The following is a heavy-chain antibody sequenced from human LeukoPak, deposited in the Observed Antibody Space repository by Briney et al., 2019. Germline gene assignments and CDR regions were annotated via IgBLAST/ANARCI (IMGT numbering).Heavy chain of an antibody. CDR1: GGSISSSSYY. D-gene: IGHD6-13*01. V-gene: IGHV4-61*01. CDR2: IYYSGST. CDR3: ARGSGDSSSWFLHYYYYMDV. J-gene: IGHJ6*03. Sequence: SETLSLTCTVSGGSISSSSYYWSWIRQPPGKGLEWIGYIYYSGSTNYNPSLKSRVTISVDTSKNQFSLKLSSVTAADTAVYYCARGSGDSSSWFLHYYYYMDVWGKGTTVTISS.